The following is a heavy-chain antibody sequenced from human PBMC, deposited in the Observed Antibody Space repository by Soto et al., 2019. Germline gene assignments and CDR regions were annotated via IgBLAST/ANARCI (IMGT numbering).Heavy chain of an antibody. CDR3: ARGRYGDY. CDR2: ISAHNGNT. J-gene: IGHJ4*02. CDR1: GYTFTSYG. V-gene: IGHV1-18*01. D-gene: IGHD1-1*01. Sequence: QVHLVQSGAEVKKPGASVKVSCKASGYTFTSYGITWVRQAPGQGLEWMGWISAHNGNTDYAQKLQGRVIVPRDTTARTASMELRRLISDYTAVYYCARGRYGDYWGQGARVTVSS.